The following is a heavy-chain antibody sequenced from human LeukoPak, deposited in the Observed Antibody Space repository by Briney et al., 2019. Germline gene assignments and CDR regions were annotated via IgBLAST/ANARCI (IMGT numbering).Heavy chain of an antibody. CDR3: AKGSGGVRGPPYYLDY. D-gene: IGHD3-16*01. Sequence: GGSLRLSCAASGFTFGSYAMSWVRQAPGKGLEWVSVISGGGISTYYADSVKGRFIISRDNSKNTLHLQMNSLRAEDTAVYYCAKGSGGVRGPPYYLDYWGRGTLVTVSS. CDR2: ISGGGIST. V-gene: IGHV3-23*01. CDR1: GFTFGSYA. J-gene: IGHJ4*02.